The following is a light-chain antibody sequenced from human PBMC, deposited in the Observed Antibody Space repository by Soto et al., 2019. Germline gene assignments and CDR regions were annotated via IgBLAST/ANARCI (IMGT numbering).Light chain of an antibody. J-gene: IGLJ2*01. CDR2: EVS. CDR3: CSYAGSTTYVV. V-gene: IGLV2-23*02. Sequence: LTQPASVSGSPGQSITISCTGTSSDVGSYNLVSWYQQHPGKAPKLMIYEVSKRPSGVSNRFSGSKSGNTASLTISGLQAEDEADYYCCSYAGSTTYVVFGGGTKVTVL. CDR1: SSDVGSYNL.